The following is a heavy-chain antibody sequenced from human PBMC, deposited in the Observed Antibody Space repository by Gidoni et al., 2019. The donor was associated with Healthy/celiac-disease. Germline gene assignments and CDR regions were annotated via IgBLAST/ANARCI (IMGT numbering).Heavy chain of an antibody. CDR1: GFTFSSYA. V-gene: IGHV3-23*01. J-gene: IGHJ6*03. CDR2: ISGSGGST. D-gene: IGHD2-2*01. Sequence: EVQLLESGGGLVQPGGSLRLSCAASGFTFSSYAMSWVRQAPGKGLEWVSAISGSGGSTYYADSAKGRFTISRDNSKNTLYLQMNSLRAEDTAVYYCAKVGCSSTSCYNYYMDVWGKGTTVTVSS. CDR3: AKVGCSSTSCYNYYMDV.